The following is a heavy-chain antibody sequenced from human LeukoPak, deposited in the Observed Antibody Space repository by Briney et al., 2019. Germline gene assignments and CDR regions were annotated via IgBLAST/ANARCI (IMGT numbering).Heavy chain of an antibody. CDR3: ARQVGYNYMDV. CDR1: GGSISSSSYY. J-gene: IGHJ6*03. CDR2: IYYSGST. Sequence: SETLSLTCTVSGGSISSSSYYWGWIRQPPGKGLEWIGSIYYSGSTYYNPSLESRVTISVDTSKNQFSLKLSSVTAADTAVYYCARQVGYNYMDVWGKGTTVTISS. D-gene: IGHD2-15*01. V-gene: IGHV4-39*01.